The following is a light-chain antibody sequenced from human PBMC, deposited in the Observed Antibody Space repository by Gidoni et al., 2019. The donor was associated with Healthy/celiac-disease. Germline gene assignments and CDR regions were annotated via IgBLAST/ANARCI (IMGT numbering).Light chain of an antibody. CDR1: QSVSSSY. CDR3: QQYGSSPPVT. Sequence: IFLPQSPGTLSLSPGERATLSGRSSQSVSSSYLAWYQQKPGQAPRLLIYGASSRATGIPDRFSGSGSGTDFTLTISRLEPEDFAVYYGQQYGSSPPVTFGPXTKVDIK. V-gene: IGKV3-20*01. J-gene: IGKJ3*01. CDR2: GAS.